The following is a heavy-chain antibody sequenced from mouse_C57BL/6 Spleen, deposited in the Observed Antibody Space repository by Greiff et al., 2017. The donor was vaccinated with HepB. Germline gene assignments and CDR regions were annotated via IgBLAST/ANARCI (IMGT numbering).Heavy chain of an antibody. CDR2: IDPETGGT. Sequence: QVQLQQSGAELVRPGASVTLSCKASGYTFTDYEMHWVKQTPVHGLEWIGAIDPETGGTAYNQKFKGKAILTADKSSSTAYMELRSLTSEDSAVYYYTRRDGNPGYYAMDYWGQGTSVTVSS. CDR3: TRRDGNPGYYAMDY. J-gene: IGHJ4*01. V-gene: IGHV1-15*01. CDR1: GYTFTDYE. D-gene: IGHD2-1*01.